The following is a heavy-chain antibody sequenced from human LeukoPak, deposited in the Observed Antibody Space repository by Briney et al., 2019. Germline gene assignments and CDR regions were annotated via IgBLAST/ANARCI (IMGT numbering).Heavy chain of an antibody. CDR3: PIFSVSWRDDAFDI. CDR1: VFTFSSYG. V-gene: IGHV3-30*02. J-gene: IGHJ3*02. Sequence: GGSLRLSCAPPVFTFSSYGMHWVREAPGKGVEWVAFIQYDGSNKYYADSVKGRFTISRDNSKNTLYLQMNSLRAEDTAVYYCPIFSVSWRDDAFDIWGQGTMVTVSS. CDR2: IQYDGSNK. D-gene: IGHD3-3*01.